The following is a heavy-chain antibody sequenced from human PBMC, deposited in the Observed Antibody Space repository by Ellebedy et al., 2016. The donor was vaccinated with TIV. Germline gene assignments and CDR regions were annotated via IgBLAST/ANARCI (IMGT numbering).Heavy chain of an antibody. CDR2: IKTDGSET. D-gene: IGHD3-3*01. J-gene: IGHJ5*02. CDR3: VGFGVFNL. Sequence: GESLKISCAASGFNFSSYSMNWVRQAPGKGLEWVAHIKTDGSETYYVDSVKGRFTISRENAKNALFLQMDGLRVDDSAVYYCVGFGVFNLWGQGAPVTVSS. V-gene: IGHV3-7*01. CDR1: GFNFSSYS.